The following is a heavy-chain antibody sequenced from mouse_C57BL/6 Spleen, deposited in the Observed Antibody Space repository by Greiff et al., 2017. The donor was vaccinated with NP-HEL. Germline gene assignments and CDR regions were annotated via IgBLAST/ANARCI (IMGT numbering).Heavy chain of an antibody. CDR2: ISYDGSN. CDR3: AREPVTVVANWYFDV. J-gene: IGHJ1*03. Sequence: VQLQQSGPGLVKPSQSLSLTCSVTGYSITSGYYWNWIRQFPGNKLEWMGYISYDGSNNYNPSLKNRISITRDTSKNQFFLKLNSVTTEDTATYYCAREPVTVVANWYFDVWGTGTTVTVSS. CDR1: GYSITSGYY. D-gene: IGHD1-1*01. V-gene: IGHV3-6*01.